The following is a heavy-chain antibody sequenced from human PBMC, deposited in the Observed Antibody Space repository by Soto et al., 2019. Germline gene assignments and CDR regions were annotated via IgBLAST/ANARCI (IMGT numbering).Heavy chain of an antibody. CDR2: ISPSGDST. CDR3: AKITAAD. D-gene: IGHD3-16*01. V-gene: IGHV3-23*01. J-gene: IGHJ4*02. Sequence: EVPLLESGGGLVQPGGSLRLSCAASGFTFSTFAMTWVRQAPGKGLEWVSTISPSGDSTFYADSVKGRFTVSRDNSRNTLYLQMNSLRAEDTAIYYCAKITAADWGQGTLVTVSS. CDR1: GFTFSTFA.